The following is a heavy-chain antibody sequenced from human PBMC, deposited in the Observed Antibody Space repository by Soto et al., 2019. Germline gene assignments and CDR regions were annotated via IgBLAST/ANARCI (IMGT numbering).Heavy chain of an antibody. CDR1: GGSIRSGGYY. CDR2: INYSGNT. CDR3: ARGGVGSAWALDY. Sequence: QVQLQESGPGLVKPSQTLSLTCTVSGGSIRSGGYYWSWIRQHPGKGLDWIGHINYSGNTYYSPSLKSRFTISVDTSKNQFSLKLSSVTAADTAVYYCARGGVGSAWALDYWGQGTLVTVSS. D-gene: IGHD2-15*01. V-gene: IGHV4-31*03. J-gene: IGHJ4*02.